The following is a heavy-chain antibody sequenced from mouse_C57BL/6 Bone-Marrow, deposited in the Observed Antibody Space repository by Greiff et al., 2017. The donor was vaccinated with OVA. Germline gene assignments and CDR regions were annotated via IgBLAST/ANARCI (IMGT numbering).Heavy chain of an antibody. D-gene: IGHD1-1*01. CDR2: ISDGGSYT. Sequence: VQLKESGGGLVKPGGSLKLSCAASGFTFSSYAMSWVRQTPEKRLEWVATISDGGSYTYYPDNVKGRFTISRDNAKNNLYLQMSHLKSEDTAMYYCAREESFITTVVAPYYYAMDYWGQGTSVTVSS. CDR1: GFTFSSYA. V-gene: IGHV5-4*01. J-gene: IGHJ4*01. CDR3: AREESFITTVVAPYYYAMDY.